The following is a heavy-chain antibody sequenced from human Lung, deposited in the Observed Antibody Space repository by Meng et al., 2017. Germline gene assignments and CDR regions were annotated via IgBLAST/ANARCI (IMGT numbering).Heavy chain of an antibody. CDR2: INPNSGGT. Sequence: QVQLVQSGADGKKPGASVKVSCMASGYTFTAYYIHWVRQAPGQGLVWMGRINPNSGGTNFAQKFQGRVIMTRDTSISTAYMELSSLGFDDTAVYYCAKALGWGSSHDYWGQEILVTVSS. J-gene: IGHJ4*02. V-gene: IGHV1-2*06. CDR3: AKALGWGSSHDY. CDR1: GYTFTAYY. D-gene: IGHD2-21*01.